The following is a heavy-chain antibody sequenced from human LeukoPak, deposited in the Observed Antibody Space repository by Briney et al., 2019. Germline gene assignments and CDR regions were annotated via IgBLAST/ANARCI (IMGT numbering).Heavy chain of an antibody. Sequence: PGGSLRLSCAASGFTVSTTYMSWVRQAPGKGLEWVSIIYSGGSTYYADSVKGRFTISRHDSLNTLFLQMNSLRAEDTAVYYCARLPTGDYWGQGTLVAVTS. V-gene: IGHV3-53*04. CDR3: ARLPTGDY. CDR1: GFTVSTTY. J-gene: IGHJ4*02. D-gene: IGHD2-8*02. CDR2: IYSGGST.